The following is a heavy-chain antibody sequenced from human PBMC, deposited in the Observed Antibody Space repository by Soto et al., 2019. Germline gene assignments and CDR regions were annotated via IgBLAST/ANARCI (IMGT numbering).Heavy chain of an antibody. J-gene: IGHJ6*02. CDR1: GGSISSINW. Sequence: QVQLQESGPGLVKPSGTLSPTCAVSGGSISSINWWSWVRQPPGKGLEWIGEIYHSGSTNYNPSLKSRVTISVDKSKNQFSLKLSSVTAADTAVYYCARDKVVVAATTTSQNGMDVWGQGTTVTVSS. CDR2: IYHSGST. V-gene: IGHV4-4*02. D-gene: IGHD2-15*01. CDR3: ARDKVVVAATTTSQNGMDV.